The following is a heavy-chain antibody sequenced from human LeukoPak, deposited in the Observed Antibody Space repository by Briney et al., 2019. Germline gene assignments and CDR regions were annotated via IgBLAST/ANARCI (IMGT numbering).Heavy chain of an antibody. CDR3: AKDRVWDWGSTSHHFDY. Sequence: PGGSLRLSCAVSGFTFSSYGMHWVRQAPGKGLEWVAVISYDGSNKYYADSVKGRFTISRDNSKNTLYLQMNSLRAEDTAVYYCAKDRVWDWGSTSHHFDYWGQGTLVTVSS. V-gene: IGHV3-30*18. J-gene: IGHJ4*02. D-gene: IGHD2-2*01. CDR1: GFTFSSYG. CDR2: ISYDGSNK.